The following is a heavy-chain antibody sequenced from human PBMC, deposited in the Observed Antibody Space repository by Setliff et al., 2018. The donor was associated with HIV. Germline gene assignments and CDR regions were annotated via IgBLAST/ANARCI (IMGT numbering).Heavy chain of an antibody. CDR3: ARRIDNSGSLPDKNWFDT. CDR2: INHSGST. J-gene: IGHJ5*02. D-gene: IGHD3-10*01. V-gene: IGHV4-34*01. CDR1: GFTFSDYT. Sequence: PGGSLRLSCAASGFTFSDYTMNWVRQAPGKGLEWIGEINHSGSTNYNPSLKSRVTISVDTSKNQFSLKLRSVTAADTAVYYCARRIDNSGSLPDKNWFDTWGQGRLVTVSS.